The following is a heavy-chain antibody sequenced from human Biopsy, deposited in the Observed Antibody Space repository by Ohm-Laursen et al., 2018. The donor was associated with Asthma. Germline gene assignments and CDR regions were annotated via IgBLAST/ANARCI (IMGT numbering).Heavy chain of an antibody. Sequence: SETLSLTCTVSGGSMSSSSYSWGWIRQPPGKGLEWIGSISYTGNTDIPSLRSRVTLSVDTSKNNFSRKLTSVTAADTAVFYCARHWNWGSFFDYWGQGMLVTVSS. J-gene: IGHJ4*02. CDR3: ARHWNWGSFFDY. V-gene: IGHV4-39*01. CDR1: GGSMSSSSYS. D-gene: IGHD7-27*01. CDR2: ISYTGNT.